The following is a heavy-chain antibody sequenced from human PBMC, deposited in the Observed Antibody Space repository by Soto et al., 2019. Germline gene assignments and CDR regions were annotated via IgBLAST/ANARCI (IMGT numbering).Heavy chain of an antibody. Sequence: QVQLVESGGGVVQPGRSLRLSCAASGFTFSSYAMHWVRQAPGKGLEWVAVISYDGSNKYYADSVKGRFTISRDNSKYTLNLKMNSLRAEDTAVYYCARDVRSALRYFAWLLGSYFDYWGQGTLVTVSS. CDR1: GFTFSSYA. V-gene: IGHV3-30-3*01. D-gene: IGHD3-9*01. J-gene: IGHJ4*02. CDR3: ARDVRSALRYFAWLLGSYFDY. CDR2: ISYDGSNK.